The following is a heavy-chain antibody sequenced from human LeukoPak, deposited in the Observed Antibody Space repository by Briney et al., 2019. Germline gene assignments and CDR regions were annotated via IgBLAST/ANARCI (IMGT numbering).Heavy chain of an antibody. Sequence: GGSLRLSCAASGFTVSSNYMSWVGQAPGKGLEWVSVIYSGGSTYYADSVKGRFTISRDNSKNTLSLQMNSLRAEDTAVYYCARDHLKYDILTGYIDYWDQGTLVTVSS. CDR1: GFTVSSNY. J-gene: IGHJ4*02. CDR3: ARDHLKYDILTGYIDY. V-gene: IGHV3-66*01. D-gene: IGHD3-9*01. CDR2: IYSGGST.